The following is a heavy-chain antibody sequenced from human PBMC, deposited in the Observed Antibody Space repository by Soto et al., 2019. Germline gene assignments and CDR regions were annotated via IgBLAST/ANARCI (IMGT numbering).Heavy chain of an antibody. Sequence: SETLSLTCSVSAGSISIGDYYWRWIRQPPAKGLEWIGNIHYSGDTYYNPSLKSRLIISIDTSKIAFSLKVGSVTAADPPVSDCASSSQYVMDVWAQATTVT. J-gene: IGHJ6*02. CDR2: IHYSGDT. CDR1: AGSISIGDYY. CDR3: ASSSQYVMDV. V-gene: IGHV4-30-4*01.